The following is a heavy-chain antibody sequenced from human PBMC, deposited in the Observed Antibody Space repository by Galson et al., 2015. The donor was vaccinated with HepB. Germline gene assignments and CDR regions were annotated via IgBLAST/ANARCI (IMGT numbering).Heavy chain of an antibody. CDR3: AKPPYDNSGWIYYYGD. D-gene: IGHD3-22*01. CDR2: TSDGGAGT. V-gene: IGHV3-23*01. Sequence: SLRLSCAASGFTFSTYAMSWVRQAPGQGLEWISATSDGGAGTAYADNVRGRFTISRDNSKNTLYLQLNSLRVEDTAIYYCAKPPYDNSGWIYYYGDWGQGTLVTVSS. CDR1: GFTFSTYA. J-gene: IGHJ4*02.